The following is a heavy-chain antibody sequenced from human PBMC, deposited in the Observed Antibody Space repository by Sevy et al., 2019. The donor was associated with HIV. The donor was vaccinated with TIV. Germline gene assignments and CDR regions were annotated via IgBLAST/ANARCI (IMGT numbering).Heavy chain of an antibody. Sequence: SETLSLTCTVSGGSISSYCCNWIRQSPGKGLEWIGYMCHTGITNYNPSLKSRVTISLDTSRNQFSLSLSSVTAADTAVYYCVRAGHSYGLFDYWGQGTLVTVSS. CDR1: GGSISSYC. CDR3: VRAGHSYGLFDY. D-gene: IGHD5-18*01. V-gene: IGHV4-59*13. J-gene: IGHJ4*02. CDR2: MCHTGIT.